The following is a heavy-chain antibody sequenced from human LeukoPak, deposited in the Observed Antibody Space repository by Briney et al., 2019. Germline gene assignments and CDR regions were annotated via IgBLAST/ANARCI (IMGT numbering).Heavy chain of an antibody. J-gene: IGHJ6*02. CDR3: ASGSYPEGGYYYYYGMDV. Sequence: PSETLSLTCGVYGGSFSGYYWSWIRQPPGKGLEWIGEINHVGSTNYNPSLKSRVTISVDTSKNQFSLKLSSVTAADTAVYYCASGSYPEGGYYYYYGMDVWGQGTTVTVSS. CDR2: INHVGST. D-gene: IGHD1-26*01. V-gene: IGHV4-34*01. CDR1: GGSFSGYY.